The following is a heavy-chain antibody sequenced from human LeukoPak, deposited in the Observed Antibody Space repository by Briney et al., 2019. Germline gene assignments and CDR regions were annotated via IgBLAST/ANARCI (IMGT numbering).Heavy chain of an antibody. Sequence: SETLSLTCTVSGGSISTYYWTWIRRPPGKGLEWIGYINYSGSSDYNPSLKSRVTISVDTSKNQFSLKLNSVTAADTVVYYCARRTYYDILTGYKYWYFDLWGRGTLVTVSS. CDR1: GGSISTYY. CDR2: INYSGSS. D-gene: IGHD3-9*01. CDR3: ARRTYYDILTGYKYWYFDL. J-gene: IGHJ2*01. V-gene: IGHV4-59*01.